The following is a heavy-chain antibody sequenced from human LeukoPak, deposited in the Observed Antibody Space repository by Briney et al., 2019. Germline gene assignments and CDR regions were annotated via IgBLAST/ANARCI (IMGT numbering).Heavy chain of an antibody. J-gene: IGHJ2*01. CDR1: GYTFTSYG. CDR2: ISAYNGNT. CDR3: AKYLRYGDYVDGYFDL. D-gene: IGHD4-17*01. Sequence: ASVKVSCKASGYTFTSYGISWVRQAPGQGLEWMGWISAYNGNTNYAQKLQGRDTMTTDTSTSTAYMELRSLRSDDTAVCYCAKYLRYGDYVDGYFDLWGRGTPVTVSS. V-gene: IGHV1-18*01.